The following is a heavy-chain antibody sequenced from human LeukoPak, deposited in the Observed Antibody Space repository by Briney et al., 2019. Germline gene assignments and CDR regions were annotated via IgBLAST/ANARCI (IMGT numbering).Heavy chain of an antibody. D-gene: IGHD1-26*01. CDR1: GFTVSSNY. CDR3: SRVRSGMELDY. J-gene: IGHJ4*02. CDR2: IYSGGTT. V-gene: IGHV3-66*02. Sequence: PGGSLRLSCAASGFTVSSNYITWVRQAPGKGLEWVSVIYSGGTTYYADSVEGRFTISRDNSKNTVYLQMNSLRDEDTAMYYCSRVRSGMELDYWGQGTLVTVSS.